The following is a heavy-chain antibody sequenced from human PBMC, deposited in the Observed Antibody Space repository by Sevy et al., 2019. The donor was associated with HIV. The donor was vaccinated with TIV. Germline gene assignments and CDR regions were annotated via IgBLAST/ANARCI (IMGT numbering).Heavy chain of an antibody. Sequence: SETLSLTCTVSGGSLSSGSYYWSWIRQPPGKGLEWIGYIYYSGSTNYNPSLKSRITISVDTSKNEFSLNLTSVTAADTALYYCARADWNAVVFDYWGQGTLVTVSS. CDR3: ARADWNAVVFDY. CDR1: GGSLSSGSYY. CDR2: IYYSGST. J-gene: IGHJ4*02. D-gene: IGHD1-1*01. V-gene: IGHV4-61*01.